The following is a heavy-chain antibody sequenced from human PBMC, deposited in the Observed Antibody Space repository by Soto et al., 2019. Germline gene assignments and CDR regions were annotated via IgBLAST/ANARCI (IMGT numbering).Heavy chain of an antibody. Sequence: ASVKVSCKASVYTFTSYYIHWVRQAPGQGLEWMGIINPSGGSTSYAQKFQGRVTMTRDTSTSTVYMELSSLRSEDTAVYYCASHKGYSYGLYYYYYYGMDVWGQGTTVTVSS. J-gene: IGHJ6*02. CDR2: INPSGGST. CDR3: ASHKGYSYGLYYYYYYGMDV. CDR1: VYTFTSYY. V-gene: IGHV1-46*01. D-gene: IGHD5-18*01.